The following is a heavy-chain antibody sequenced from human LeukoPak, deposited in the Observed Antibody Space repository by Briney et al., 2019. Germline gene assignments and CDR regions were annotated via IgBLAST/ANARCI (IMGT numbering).Heavy chain of an antibody. Sequence: VASVKVSCKASGYTFTSYGISWVRQAPGQGLEWMGWISAYNGNTNYAQKLQGRVTMTTDTSTSTAYMELRSLRSDDTAGYYCGRVKAVIRYFDWSTPGGWFDPWGQGTLVTVSS. J-gene: IGHJ5*02. CDR2: ISAYNGNT. CDR1: GYTFTSYG. D-gene: IGHD3-9*01. CDR3: GRVKAVIRYFDWSTPGGWFDP. V-gene: IGHV1-18*04.